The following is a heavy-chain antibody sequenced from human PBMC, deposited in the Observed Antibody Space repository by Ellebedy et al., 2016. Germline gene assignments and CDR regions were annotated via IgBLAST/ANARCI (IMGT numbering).Heavy chain of an antibody. CDR3: ARSPFAISDY. V-gene: IGHV4-38-2*02. J-gene: IGHJ4*02. Sequence: GSLTLSXTVSGYSISSAYYWGWIRQPPGKGLEWIGSIYHSGSTYYNPSLKSRVTISLDTSKNQFSLKLSSVTAADTAVYYCARSPFAISDYWGQGALVTVSS. D-gene: IGHD2/OR15-2a*01. CDR1: GYSISSAYY. CDR2: IYHSGST.